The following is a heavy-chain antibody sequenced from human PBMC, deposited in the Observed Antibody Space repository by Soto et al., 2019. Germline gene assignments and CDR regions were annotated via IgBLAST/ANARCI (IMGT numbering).Heavy chain of an antibody. D-gene: IGHD3-16*01. CDR1: GYTFTSYG. CDR2: ISAYNGNT. CDR3: ARDRLKLHLGEEDAFDI. V-gene: IGHV1-18*01. J-gene: IGHJ3*02. Sequence: ASVKVSCKASGYTFTSYGISWVRQAPGQGLEWMGWISAYNGNTNYAQKLQGRVTMTTDTSTSTAYMELRSLRSDDTAVYYCARDRLKLHLGEEDAFDIWGQGTMVT.